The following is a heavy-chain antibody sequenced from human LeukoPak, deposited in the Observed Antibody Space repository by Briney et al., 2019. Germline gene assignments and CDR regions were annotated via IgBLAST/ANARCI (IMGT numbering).Heavy chain of an antibody. CDR2: IYTSGST. J-gene: IGHJ3*02. Sequence: SETLSLTCTVSGGSISSYYWSWIRQPAGKGLEWIGRIYTSGSTNYNPSLKSRVTISVDKSKNQFSLKPSSVTAADTAVYYCAREVIVVVPAATGDAFDIWGQGTMVTVSS. D-gene: IGHD2-2*01. CDR1: GGSISSYY. CDR3: AREVIVVVPAATGDAFDI. V-gene: IGHV4-4*07.